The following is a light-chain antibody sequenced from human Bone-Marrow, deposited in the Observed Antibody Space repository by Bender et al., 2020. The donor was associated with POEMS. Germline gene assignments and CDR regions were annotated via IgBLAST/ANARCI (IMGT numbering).Light chain of an antibody. CDR1: SSDVGPYNL. J-gene: IGLJ3*02. V-gene: IGLV2-23*02. Sequence: QSALTQPASVSGSPGQSITISCTGTSSDVGPYNLVSWYQQHSGEAPKLIIYEVSKRPSGVSNRFSGSKSGNTASLTISGLQADDEADYYCCSYAGSSTLLVFGGGTKLTVL. CDR2: EVS. CDR3: CSYAGSSTLLV.